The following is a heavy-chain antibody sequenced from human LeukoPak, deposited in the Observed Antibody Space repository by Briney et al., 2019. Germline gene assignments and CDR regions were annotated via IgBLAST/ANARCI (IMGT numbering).Heavy chain of an antibody. V-gene: IGHV3-21*01. Sequence: GGSLRLSCAASGFTFSSYSMNWVRQAPGKGLEWVSSISISSTYIFYADSVKGRFTISRDNAKNSLYLQMNSLRAEDTAVYYCARGPPHIVFTRGGGYDYWGQGTLVTVSS. J-gene: IGHJ4*02. CDR1: GFTFSSYS. CDR3: ARGPPHIVFTRGGGYDY. D-gene: IGHD5/OR15-5a*01. CDR2: ISISSTYI.